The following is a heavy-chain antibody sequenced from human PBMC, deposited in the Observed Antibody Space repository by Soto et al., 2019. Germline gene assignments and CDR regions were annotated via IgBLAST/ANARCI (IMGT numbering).Heavy chain of an antibody. J-gene: IGHJ6*02. Sequence: PSETLSLTCTVSSGSFSSGGYYWSWIRQHPGKGLEWFGYIYYSGSTYYDPSLKSRVTISVDTSKNLFSLKLSSVTAADTAVYDCSRDTTPVRPDYYYCGMDVWGQGTTVTVSS. CDR2: IYYSGST. CDR3: SRDTTPVRPDYYYCGMDV. V-gene: IGHV4-31*03. CDR1: SGSFSSGGYY. D-gene: IGHD2-15*01.